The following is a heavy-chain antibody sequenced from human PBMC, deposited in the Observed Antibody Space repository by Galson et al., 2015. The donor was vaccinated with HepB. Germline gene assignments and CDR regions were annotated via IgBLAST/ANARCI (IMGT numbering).Heavy chain of an antibody. CDR1: GGSISSGYYY. V-gene: IGHV4-30-4*01. Sequence: TLSLTCTVSGGSISSGYYYWSWIRQPPGKGLEWIGYIHYRGSTYYKPSLKSRVTISVDTSKNQFSMKLSSVTAADTAVYYCARAPREYYYYYYYMDVWGKGTTVTVSS. CDR2: IHYRGST. J-gene: IGHJ6*03. CDR3: ARAPREYYYYYYYMDV.